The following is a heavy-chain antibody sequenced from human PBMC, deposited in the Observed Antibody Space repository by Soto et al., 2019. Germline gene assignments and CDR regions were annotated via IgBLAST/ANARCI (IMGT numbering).Heavy chain of an antibody. CDR1: GGTFSSYA. CDR2: IIPIFGTA. D-gene: IGHD2-15*01. J-gene: IGHJ2*01. V-gene: IGHV1-69*01. Sequence: QVQLVQSGAEVKKPGSSVKVSCKASGGTFSSYAISWVRQAPGQGLEWMGGIIPIFGTANYAQKFQGRVTITADESTSTAYMELSSLRSEDTAVYYCARLYCSDGSCYGSWYFDLWGRGTLVTVSS. CDR3: ARLYCSDGSCYGSWYFDL.